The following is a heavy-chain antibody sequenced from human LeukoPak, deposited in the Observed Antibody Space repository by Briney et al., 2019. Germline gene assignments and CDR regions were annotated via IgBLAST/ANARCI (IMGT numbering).Heavy chain of an antibody. Sequence: GGSLRLSCAASGLTFSSYSMNWVRQAPGKGLEWVSSISSSSSYIYYADSVKGRFTISRDNAKNSLYLQMNSLRAEDTAVYYCARDLVVGRDYFDYWGQGTLVTVSS. D-gene: IGHD1-26*01. CDR2: ISSSSSYI. V-gene: IGHV3-21*01. CDR1: GLTFSSYS. CDR3: ARDLVVGRDYFDY. J-gene: IGHJ4*02.